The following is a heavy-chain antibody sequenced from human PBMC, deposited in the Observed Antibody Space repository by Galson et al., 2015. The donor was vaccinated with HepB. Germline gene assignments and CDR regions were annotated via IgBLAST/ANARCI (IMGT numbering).Heavy chain of an antibody. CDR1: GYTFTTYN. V-gene: IGHV1-46*01. Sequence: VKVSCKATGYTFTTYNIQWVRQAPGQGLEWMGRISPSDGAVHYAQDFQGRVTMTRDTSTSTVYMDLSSLASEDTAVYYCAREKFFTYYFDYWGQGTLVTVSS. CDR2: ISPSDGAV. D-gene: IGHD3-3*01. J-gene: IGHJ4*02. CDR3: AREKFFTYYFDY.